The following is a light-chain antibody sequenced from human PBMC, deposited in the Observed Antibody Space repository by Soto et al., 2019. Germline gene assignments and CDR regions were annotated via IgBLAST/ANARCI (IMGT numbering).Light chain of an antibody. J-gene: IGLJ3*02. CDR2: GNS. CDR1: SSNIGSGYD. CDR3: QSYDSRLSGWV. V-gene: IGLV1-40*01. Sequence: QSVVTQPPSVSGAPGQRVTISCTGSSSNIGSGYDVHWYQQLPGTAPKLLIYGNSNRPSGVPDRFSGSKSVTSASLAITGLHAEDEDDYYCQSYDSRLSGWVFGGGTKLTVL.